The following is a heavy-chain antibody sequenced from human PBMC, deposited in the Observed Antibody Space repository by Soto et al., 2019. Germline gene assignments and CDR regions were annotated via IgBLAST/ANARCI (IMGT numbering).Heavy chain of an antibody. V-gene: IGHV4-59*12. D-gene: IGHD5-12*01. CDR2: IYYTGST. J-gene: IGHJ4*02. CDR1: GGSISSYY. Sequence: SETLSLTCTVSGGSISSYYWSWIRQPPGKGLEWIGYIYYTGSTNYNPSLKSRVTISVDTSKNQFSLKLTSVTAADTAVYYCARLLWLFDYWGQGTLVTVSS. CDR3: ARLLWLFDY.